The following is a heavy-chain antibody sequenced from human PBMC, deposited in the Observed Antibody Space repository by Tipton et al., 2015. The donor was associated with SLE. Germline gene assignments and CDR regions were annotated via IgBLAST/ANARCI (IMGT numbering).Heavy chain of an antibody. CDR2: IYYRGNT. CDR3: ARSSGRLDYYYYAMDV. CDR1: GGSISRSTYY. V-gene: IGHV4-39*01. D-gene: IGHD1-26*01. J-gene: IGHJ6*02. Sequence: TLSLTCSVSGGSISRSTYYWGWIRQSPGKGLEWIGNIYYRGNTYYNPSLKSRVTISVDTSKNQFSLKLSSVTAADTAVYYCARSSGRLDYYYYAMDVWGQGTTVTVSS.